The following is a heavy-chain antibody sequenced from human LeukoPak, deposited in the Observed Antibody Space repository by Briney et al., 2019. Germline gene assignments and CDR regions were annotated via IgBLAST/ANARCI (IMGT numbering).Heavy chain of an antibody. V-gene: IGHV3-21*01. CDR1: GFTFSSYS. J-gene: IGHJ4*02. Sequence: GGSLRLSCAASGFTFSSYSSNWVRQAPGKGLEWVSSISSSSSYIYYADSVKGRFTISRDNAKNSLYLQMNSLRAEDTAVYYCARARSSGWKFDYWGQGTLVTVSS. D-gene: IGHD6-19*01. CDR3: ARARSSGWKFDY. CDR2: ISSSSSYI.